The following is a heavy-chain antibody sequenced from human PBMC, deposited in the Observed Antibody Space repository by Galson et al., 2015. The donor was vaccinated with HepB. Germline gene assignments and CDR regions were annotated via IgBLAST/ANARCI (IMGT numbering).Heavy chain of an antibody. CDR1: GYSFSTNG. J-gene: IGHJ4*02. Sequence: SVKVSCKASGYSFSTNGIAWVRQAPGQGLEWVGWISAYSGNTKYAENFQDRVVLTAETSTTTAYTELRSLRFDDTALYYCARAGGEWEPLDFWGQGTLVSVSA. D-gene: IGHD1-26*01. CDR3: ARAGGEWEPLDF. V-gene: IGHV1-18*01. CDR2: ISAYSGNT.